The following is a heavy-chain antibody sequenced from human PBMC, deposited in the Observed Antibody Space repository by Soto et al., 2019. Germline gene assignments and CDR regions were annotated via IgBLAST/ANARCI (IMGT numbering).Heavy chain of an antibody. CDR1: GFTFSSYS. CDR3: ARGRDSGSGVPYDAFDI. J-gene: IGHJ3*02. D-gene: IGHD6-13*01. Sequence: GGSLRLSCAASGFTFSSYSMNWVRQAPGKGLEWVSSISSSSSYIYYADSVKGRFTISRDNAKNSLYLQMNSLRAEDTAVYYCARGRDSGSGVPYDAFDIWGQGTMVTVSS. CDR2: ISSSSSYI. V-gene: IGHV3-21*01.